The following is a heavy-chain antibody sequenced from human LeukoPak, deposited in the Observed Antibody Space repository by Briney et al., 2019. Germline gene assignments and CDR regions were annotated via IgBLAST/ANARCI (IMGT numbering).Heavy chain of an antibody. V-gene: IGHV4-38-2*02. J-gene: IGHJ4*02. CDR3: ARAPEYGLYYFDY. D-gene: IGHD1-14*01. Sequence: SETLSLTCTVSGYSISSGYYWGWIRQPPGKGLEWIGSIYHSGSTYYNPSLKSRVTISVDTSKNQFSLKLSSVTAANTAVYYCARAPEYGLYYFDYWGQGTLVTVSS. CDR1: GYSISSGYY. CDR2: IYHSGST.